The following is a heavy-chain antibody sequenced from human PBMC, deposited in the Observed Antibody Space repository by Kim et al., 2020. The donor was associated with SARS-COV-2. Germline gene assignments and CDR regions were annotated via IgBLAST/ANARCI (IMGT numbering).Heavy chain of an antibody. D-gene: IGHD2-15*01. CDR2: INYDGSSV. Sequence: GGSLRLSCAASGFTLSNYWMHWLRQAPGTGLVWVSRINYDGSSVDFADSVKGRFAISRDNAKNTVYLQTTSLRNEDAAVYYCARSALPYYGIDVWGQGTTVTVSS. CDR1: GFTLSNYW. CDR3: ARSALPYYGIDV. V-gene: IGHV3-74*01. J-gene: IGHJ6*02.